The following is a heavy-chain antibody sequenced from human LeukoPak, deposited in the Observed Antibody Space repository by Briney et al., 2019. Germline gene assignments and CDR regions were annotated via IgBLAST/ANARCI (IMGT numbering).Heavy chain of an antibody. CDR2: IYYSGST. J-gene: IGHJ4*02. Sequence: SETLSLTCTVSGGSISSYYRSWIRQPPGKGLEWIGYIYYSGSTNYNPSLKSRVTISVDTSKNQFSLKLSSVTAADTAVYYCARSSAYYDYVWGSYRPRYYFDYWGQGTLVTVSP. CDR1: GGSISSYY. V-gene: IGHV4-59*01. CDR3: ARSSAYYDYVWGSYRPRYYFDY. D-gene: IGHD3-16*01.